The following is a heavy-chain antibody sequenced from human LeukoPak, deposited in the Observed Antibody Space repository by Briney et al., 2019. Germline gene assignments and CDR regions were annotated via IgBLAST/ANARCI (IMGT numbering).Heavy chain of an antibody. CDR2: MYETGSR. CDR3: ARAEFVGRFDS. J-gene: IGHJ4*02. CDR1: GGSISGSSFY. D-gene: IGHD1-26*01. V-gene: IGHV4-39*07. Sequence: SETLSLTCTVSGGSISGSSFYWGWIRQPPGKGVEWIGSMYETGSRFYNPSLKSRLTMSMDTSNNQFSLRLSSVTAADTAVYYCARAEFVGRFDSWGQGTLVTVSS.